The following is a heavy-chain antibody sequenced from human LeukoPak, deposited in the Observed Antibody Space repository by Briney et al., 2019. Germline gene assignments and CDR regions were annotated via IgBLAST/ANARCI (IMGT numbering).Heavy chain of an antibody. D-gene: IGHD3-22*01. CDR2: VSTYNGNT. CDR1: GYTFTGYY. CDR3: ARDRTRPPYYYDNSGYYPIDY. Sequence: ASVKVSRKGSGYTFTGYYLHWVRQAPGQGLEWKGWVSTYNGNTNYAQKLQGRVTMTTDTSTSTAYMELRSLRSDDTAVYYCARDRTRPPYYYDNSGYYPIDYWGQGTLVTVSS. V-gene: IGHV1-18*04. J-gene: IGHJ4*02.